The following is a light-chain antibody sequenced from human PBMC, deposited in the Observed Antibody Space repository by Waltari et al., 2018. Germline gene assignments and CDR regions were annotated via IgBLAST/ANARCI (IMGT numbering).Light chain of an antibody. V-gene: IGKV2-28*01. CDR3: MSTLRAPWT. CDR2: LGS. Sequence: DIVMTQSPYSLPVPPGEPASISCRSRQSLLHSNGKTDLDWYLQKPGHSPQLLIYLGSNRAAGVPDRFSGSGSGTDFTLKISRVAAEDVGVYYCMSTLRAPWTFGQGTKVEIK. J-gene: IGKJ1*01. CDR1: QSLLHSNGKTD.